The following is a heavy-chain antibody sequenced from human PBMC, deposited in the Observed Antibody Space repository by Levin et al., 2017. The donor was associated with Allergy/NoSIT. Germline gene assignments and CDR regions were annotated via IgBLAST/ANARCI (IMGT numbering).Heavy chain of an antibody. CDR1: GFTFSSYA. J-gene: IGHJ4*02. D-gene: IGHD4-17*01. CDR2: ISGSGGST. V-gene: IGHV3-23*01. Sequence: ETLSLTCAASGFTFSSYAMSWVRQAPGKGLEWVSAISGSGGSTFYADSVKGRFTISRDNSKNTLYLQMNSLRAEDTAVYYCAKDLYGDYAAFDYWGQGTLVTVSS. CDR3: AKDLYGDYAAFDY.